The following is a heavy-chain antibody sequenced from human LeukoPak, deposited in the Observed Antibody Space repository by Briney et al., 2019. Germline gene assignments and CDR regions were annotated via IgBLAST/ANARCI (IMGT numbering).Heavy chain of an antibody. D-gene: IGHD3-22*01. CDR1: GFTFSNYA. CDR2: ISGSGGST. J-gene: IGHJ4*02. CDR3: ARGYYDSRSVFDY. Sequence: PGGSLRLSCAASGFTFSNYAVNWVRQAPGKGLEWVSTISGSGGSTYYADSMKGRFTISRDNAKNSLYLQMNSLRAEDTAVYYCARGYYDSRSVFDYWGQGTLVTVSS. V-gene: IGHV3-23*01.